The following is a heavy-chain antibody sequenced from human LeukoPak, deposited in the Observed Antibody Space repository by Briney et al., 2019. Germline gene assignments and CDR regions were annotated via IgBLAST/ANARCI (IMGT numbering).Heavy chain of an antibody. Sequence: PGRSLRLSCAASGFTFSSYGMHWVRQAPGKGLEWVAVIWYDGSNKYYADSVKGRFTISRDNSKNTLYLQMNSLRAEDTAVYYCAKDRIYGSGADYWGQGTLVTVSS. J-gene: IGHJ4*02. CDR3: AKDRIYGSGADY. CDR2: IWYDGSNK. CDR1: GFTFSSYG. D-gene: IGHD3-10*01. V-gene: IGHV3-33*06.